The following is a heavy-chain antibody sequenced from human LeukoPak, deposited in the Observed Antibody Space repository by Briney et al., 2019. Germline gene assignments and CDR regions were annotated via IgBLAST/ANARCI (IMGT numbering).Heavy chain of an antibody. CDR2: IKQDGSEK. D-gene: IGHD2-2*02. J-gene: IGHJ4*02. CDR3: ARGIVPAAILNY. V-gene: IGHV3-7*01. Sequence: GGSLRLSCAASGFTFSSYAMSWVRQAPGKGLEWVANIKQDGSEKYYVDSVKGRFTISRDNAKNSLYLQMNSLRAEDTAVYYCARGIVPAAILNYWGQGTLVTVSS. CDR1: GFTFSSYA.